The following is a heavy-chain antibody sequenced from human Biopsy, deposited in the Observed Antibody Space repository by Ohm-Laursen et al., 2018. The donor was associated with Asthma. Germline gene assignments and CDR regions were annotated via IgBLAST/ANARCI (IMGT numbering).Heavy chain of an antibody. J-gene: IGHJ6*02. Sequence: GTLSPPCMFSGGPSTKRNYNWGWIRKPPGKGLKWIGSLPSSGSPNYPSTTPSLESRVTISLDASKNEFSLRLTYVTAADTAQYYCVRQSGYRSGWPKLLFVYYGMDVWGPGTTVTVSS. CDR3: VRQSGYRSGWPKLLFVYYGMDV. D-gene: IGHD6-19*01. CDR2: LPSSGSP. V-gene: IGHV4-39*01. CDR1: GGPSTKRNYN.